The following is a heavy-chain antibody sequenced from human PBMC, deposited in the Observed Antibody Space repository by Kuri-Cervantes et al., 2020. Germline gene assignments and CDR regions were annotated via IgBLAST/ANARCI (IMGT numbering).Heavy chain of an antibody. CDR2: IIPIFGTA. V-gene: IGHV1-69*13. Sequence: SVKVSCKASGYTFTSYYMHWVRQAPGQGLEWMGGIIPIFGTANYAQKFQGRATITADESTSTAYMELSSLRSEDTAVYYCASIRHCSSTSCYLYYYYYMDVWGKGTTVTVSS. CDR1: GYTFTSYY. CDR3: ASIRHCSSTSCYLYYYYYMDV. D-gene: IGHD2-2*01. J-gene: IGHJ6*03.